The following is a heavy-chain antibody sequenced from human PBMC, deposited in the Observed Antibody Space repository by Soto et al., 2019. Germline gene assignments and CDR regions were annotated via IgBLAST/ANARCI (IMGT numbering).Heavy chain of an antibody. Sequence: GGSLRLSCTASGFTLQNCAMAWVRQAPGKGLEWVSTLIGGHYGTAYSYSVKGRFTVSRDNSKNCLYLQMNSLGVEDTAMYFCAKGKSTGDIDWFDPWGQGSLVTVSS. CDR2: LIGGHYGT. CDR1: GFTLQNCA. CDR3: AKGKSTGDIDWFDP. D-gene: IGHD3-10*01. V-gene: IGHV3-23*01. J-gene: IGHJ5*02.